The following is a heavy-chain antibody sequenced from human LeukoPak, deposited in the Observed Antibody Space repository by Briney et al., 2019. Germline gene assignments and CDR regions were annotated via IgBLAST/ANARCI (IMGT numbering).Heavy chain of an antibody. CDR2: INDNGGQR. V-gene: IGHV3-23*01. Sequence: PGGSLRLSCAASGFAFNNYAMTWVRQAPGKGLEWVSNINDNGGQRHYADSVKGRFTISRDNSKNTLFLQMDGLRAEDTAVYYCAKTQWKVGANDYFDYWGQGSLFTVSS. CDR3: AKTQWKVGANDYFDY. D-gene: IGHD1-26*01. CDR1: GFAFNNYA. J-gene: IGHJ4*02.